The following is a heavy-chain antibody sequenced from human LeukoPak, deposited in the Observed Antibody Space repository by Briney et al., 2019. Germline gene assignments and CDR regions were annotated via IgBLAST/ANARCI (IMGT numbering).Heavy chain of an antibody. CDR1: GFTFRNHA. V-gene: IGHV3-23*01. Sequence: HPGGSLRLSCAASGFTFRNHAMSWVRQAPGKGLEWVSAIGDSDISTFYADSVKGRFTVSRDNSKNTLFLQMNSLRAEDTAVYYCAKDLFNTYGASLFDYWGRGTLVTVSS. CDR3: AKDLFNTYGASLFDY. CDR2: IGDSDIST. D-gene: IGHD2-8*01. J-gene: IGHJ4*02.